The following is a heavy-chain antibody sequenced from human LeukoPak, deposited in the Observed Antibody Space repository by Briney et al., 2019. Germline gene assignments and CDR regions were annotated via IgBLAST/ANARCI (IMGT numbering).Heavy chain of an antibody. CDR1: GYTSTSYY. D-gene: IGHD2-2*01. Sequence: ASVKVSCKASGYTSTSYYLHWVRQAPGQGLEWMGIINPSGGGTTYAQKFQGRVTMTEDTSTSTVYMELSSLKSEDTAVYYCAREYCSSANCYVRPLNYFDPWGQGTLVTVSS. V-gene: IGHV1-46*01. CDR3: AREYCSSANCYVRPLNYFDP. CDR2: INPSGGGT. J-gene: IGHJ5*02.